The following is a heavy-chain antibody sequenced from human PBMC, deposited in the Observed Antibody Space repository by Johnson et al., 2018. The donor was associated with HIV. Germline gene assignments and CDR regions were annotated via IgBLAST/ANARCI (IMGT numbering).Heavy chain of an antibody. J-gene: IGHJ3*02. Sequence: VQLVESGGGVVQPGRSLRLSCAASGFTFSSYGMHWVRQAPGKGLELVAVISYDGSNKYYADSVKGRFTISRDNSKNTLYLQMNSLRAEDTAVYYCARGPGRQEGTRWGDAFDIWGQGTMVTVSS. CDR2: ISYDGSNK. CDR1: GFTFSSYG. D-gene: IGHD3-16*01. CDR3: ARGPGRQEGTRWGDAFDI. V-gene: IGHV3-30*19.